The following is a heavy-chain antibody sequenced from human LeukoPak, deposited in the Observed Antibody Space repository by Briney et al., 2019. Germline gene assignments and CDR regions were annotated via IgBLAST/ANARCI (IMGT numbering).Heavy chain of an antibody. D-gene: IGHD3-16*01. Sequence: PGGSLRPSCAAPGFTFSSYSMNWVRQAPGKGLEWVSSISSSSSYIYYADSVKGRFTISRDNAKNSLYLQMNSLRAEDTAVYYFARGSITSYLTDYWGQGTLVTVSS. CDR3: ARGSITSYLTDY. CDR2: ISSSSSYI. V-gene: IGHV3-21*01. J-gene: IGHJ4*02. CDR1: GFTFSSYS.